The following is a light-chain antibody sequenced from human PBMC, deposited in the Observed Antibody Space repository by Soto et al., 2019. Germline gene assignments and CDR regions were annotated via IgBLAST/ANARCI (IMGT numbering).Light chain of an antibody. V-gene: IGKV1-5*01. CDR2: DAS. CDR1: QSIRRW. Sequence: DIRMTQSPSTLSASVGDRVTITCRASQSIRRWLAWYQQKPGKAPKLLIYDASSLESGVPSRFSGSRSVTEFSLTISSLQPDDFATYYCQQYNSYSPWTFGKGTTVEIK. CDR3: QQYNSYSPWT. J-gene: IGKJ1*01.